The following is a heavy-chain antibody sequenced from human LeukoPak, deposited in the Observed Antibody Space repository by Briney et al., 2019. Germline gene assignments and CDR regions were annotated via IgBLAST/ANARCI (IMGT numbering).Heavy chain of an antibody. D-gene: IGHD2-2*01. CDR1: EFTFSSYV. CDR2: ISYDGSNK. Sequence: GGSLRLSCAASEFTFSSYVMHWVRQAPGKGLEWVAVISYDGSNKYYADSVKGRFTISRDNSKNTLYPQMNSLRAEDTAVYYCAKDLNIVVVPAAIGYWGQGTLVTVSS. J-gene: IGHJ4*02. V-gene: IGHV3-30-3*01. CDR3: AKDLNIVVVPAAIGY.